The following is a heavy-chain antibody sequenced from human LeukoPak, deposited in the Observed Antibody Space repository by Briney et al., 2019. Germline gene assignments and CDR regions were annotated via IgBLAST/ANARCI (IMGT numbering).Heavy chain of an antibody. CDR1: GYTFTSYD. D-gene: IGHD3-22*01. J-gene: IGHJ4*02. V-gene: IGHV1-8*01. CDR3: ARLVLYDSSGYSYYFDY. CDR2: MNPNSGNT. Sequence: GPVKVSCKASGYTFTSYDINWVRQATGQGLEWMGWMNPNSGNTGYAQKFQGRVTMTRNTSISTAYMELSSLRSEDTAVYYCARLVLYDSSGYSYYFDYWGQGTLVTVSS.